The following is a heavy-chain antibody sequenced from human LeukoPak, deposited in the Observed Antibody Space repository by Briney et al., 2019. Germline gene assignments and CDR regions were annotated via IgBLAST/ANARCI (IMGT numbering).Heavy chain of an antibody. J-gene: IGHJ5*02. CDR3: ARDLYYDSSGYERVNWFDP. D-gene: IGHD3-22*01. Sequence: APLKVSCKASGVTLSSYAIIWVRQAPGHWLEWMGGIIPIFGTANYAQKFQGRVTITADESTSTAYMELSSLRSEDTAVYYCARDLYYDSSGYERVNWFDPWGQGTLVTVSS. V-gene: IGHV1-69*13. CDR2: IIPIFGTA. CDR1: GVTLSSYA.